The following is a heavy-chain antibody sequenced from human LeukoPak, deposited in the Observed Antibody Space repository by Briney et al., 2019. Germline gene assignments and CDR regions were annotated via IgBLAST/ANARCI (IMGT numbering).Heavy chain of an antibody. V-gene: IGHV4-4*07. CDR1: GGSISTYY. Sequence: SETLSLTRAVSGGSISTYYWSWLRQPAGKGLEWIGRLYSSGSTKYNPSLKSRVTISVGDSNNQFTLKLTSVTAADTAVYYCAMDHYGSGSYKSYLDSWGQGIRVTVSS. CDR3: AMDHYGSGSYKSYLDS. J-gene: IGHJ5*01. D-gene: IGHD3-10*01. CDR2: LYSSGST.